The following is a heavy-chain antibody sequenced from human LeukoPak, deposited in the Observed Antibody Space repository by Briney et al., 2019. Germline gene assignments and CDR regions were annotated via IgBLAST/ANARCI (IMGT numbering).Heavy chain of an antibody. J-gene: IGHJ4*02. V-gene: IGHV3-7*01. CDR1: GFPFSSYW. D-gene: IGHD1-20*01. CDR3: VPLNWNPPGDFDR. CDR2: IKEDGSDK. Sequence: GGSLRLSCAASGFPFSSYWMNWVRQAPGKGLEWVANIKEDGSDKYYVDSVKGRFTISKDNAKNSLYLQMNSLRVEDTAVYYCVPLNWNPPGDFDRWGQGTLVTVSS.